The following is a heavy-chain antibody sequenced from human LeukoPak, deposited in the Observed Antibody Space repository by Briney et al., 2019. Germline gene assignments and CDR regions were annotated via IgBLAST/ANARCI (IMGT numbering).Heavy chain of an antibody. V-gene: IGHV5-51*01. CDR3: ARHHSSGWYESPFDY. J-gene: IGHJ4*02. D-gene: IGHD6-19*01. Sequence: GESLKISCKGSGYSFTSYWIGWVRQMPGKGLEWMGIIYPGDSDTRYSPSFQGQVTISADKSISTAYLQWSSLKASDTAMYYCARHHSSGWYESPFDYWGQGTLVTASS. CDR2: IYPGDSDT. CDR1: GYSFTSYW.